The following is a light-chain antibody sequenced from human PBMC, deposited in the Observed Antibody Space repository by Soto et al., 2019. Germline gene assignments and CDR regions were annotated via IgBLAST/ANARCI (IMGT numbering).Light chain of an antibody. CDR1: QTMTRAY. CDR3: HQYHSPPQT. V-gene: IGKV3-20*01. Sequence: EIVFMQSPGTLSLSPGERATLSCRASQTMTRAYVAWYQQKPGQAPRLLIYAASYRATGISDKFSGSGSDTDFSLTISRLEPEDSAVYYCHQYHSPPQTFGQGTKVDIK. J-gene: IGKJ2*01. CDR2: AAS.